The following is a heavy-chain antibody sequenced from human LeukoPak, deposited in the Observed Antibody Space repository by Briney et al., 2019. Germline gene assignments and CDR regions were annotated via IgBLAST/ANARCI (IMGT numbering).Heavy chain of an antibody. J-gene: IGHJ4*02. CDR3: AKITHYDILTGDFDY. CDR1: GFTFSSYA. D-gene: IGHD3-9*01. V-gene: IGHV3-23*01. CDR2: ISGSGGST. Sequence: GGSLRLSCAASGFTFSSYAMSWVRQAPGKGLEWVSAISGSGGSTYYADSVKGRFTISRDNSKNTLYLQMNSLRAEDTAVYYCAKITHYDILTGDFDYRGQGTLVTVSS.